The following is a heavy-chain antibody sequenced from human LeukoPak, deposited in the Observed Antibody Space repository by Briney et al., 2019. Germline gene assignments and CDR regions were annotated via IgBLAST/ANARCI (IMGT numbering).Heavy chain of an antibody. CDR1: GFTFSSYG. V-gene: IGHV3-30*03. Sequence: PGGSLRLSCAASGFTFSSYGMHWVRQAPGKGLEWVAVISYDGSNKYYADSVKGRFTISRDNAKNSLYLQMNSLRAEDTAVYYCATEGTYYDFWSGYSNANYGMDVWGQGTTVTVSS. CDR2: ISYDGSNK. D-gene: IGHD3-3*01. CDR3: ATEGTYYDFWSGYSNANYGMDV. J-gene: IGHJ6*02.